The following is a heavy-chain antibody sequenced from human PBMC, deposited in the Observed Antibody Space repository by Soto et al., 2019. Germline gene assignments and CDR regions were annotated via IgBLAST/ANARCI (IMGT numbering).Heavy chain of an antibody. Sequence: QVQLVESGGGVVQPGRSLRLSCAASGFTFSSYGMHWVRQARGKGLEWVAVISYDGSNKYYADSVKGRVTLSRDNSKNTLYLQMNSLRAEDTAVYYCAKDLNAYGDYVFDYWGQGTLVTVSS. V-gene: IGHV3-30*18. J-gene: IGHJ4*02. D-gene: IGHD4-17*01. CDR2: ISYDGSNK. CDR1: GFTFSSYG. CDR3: AKDLNAYGDYVFDY.